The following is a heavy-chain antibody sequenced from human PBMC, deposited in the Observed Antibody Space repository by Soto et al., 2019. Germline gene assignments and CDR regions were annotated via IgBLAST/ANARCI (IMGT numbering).Heavy chain of an antibody. CDR3: VRRGVLTAEAFDV. Sequence: QVQLVQSGAEVKEPGSSVKVSCKASGDSFSKYVITWVRQAPGQGLEWMGGLIPIFGTTNYAQKFQGRVTITADESTSTAYMELSSLRSEDTAVYYCVRRGVLTAEAFDVWGQGTVVTVSS. D-gene: IGHD2-21*02. V-gene: IGHV1-69*01. CDR1: GDSFSKYV. J-gene: IGHJ3*01. CDR2: LIPIFGTT.